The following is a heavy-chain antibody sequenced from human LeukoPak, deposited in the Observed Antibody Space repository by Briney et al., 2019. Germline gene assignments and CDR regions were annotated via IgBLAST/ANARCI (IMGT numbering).Heavy chain of an antibody. J-gene: IGHJ5*02. V-gene: IGHV3-30*02. Sequence: PGGSLRLSCAASGFTFSSYGMHWVRQAPGKGLEWVAFIRYDGSDKYYTDSVKGRFTISRDNSKNTLYLQMNSLRAEDTAVYYCAREAGIAAAGRLNWFDPWGQGTLVTVSS. CDR1: GFTFSSYG. CDR2: IRYDGSDK. D-gene: IGHD6-13*01. CDR3: AREAGIAAAGRLNWFDP.